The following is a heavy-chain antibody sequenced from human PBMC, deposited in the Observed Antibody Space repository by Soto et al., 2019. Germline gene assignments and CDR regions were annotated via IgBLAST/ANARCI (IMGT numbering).Heavy chain of an antibody. V-gene: IGHV3-7*01. Sequence: WWSLRLSCSASIFTFSSYWMTWVRLTPGKGLEWVANIHQDGNEKYYMDSVKGRFTISRDNAKNSLYLQMTSLRAEDTAVYYCSGGNALDVWGQGTTVTVSS. CDR3: SGGNALDV. CDR2: IHQDGNEK. J-gene: IGHJ6*02. CDR1: IFTFSSYW.